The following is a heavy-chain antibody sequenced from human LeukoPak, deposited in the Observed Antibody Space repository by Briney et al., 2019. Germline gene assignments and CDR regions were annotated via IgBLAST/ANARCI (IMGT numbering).Heavy chain of an antibody. D-gene: IGHD3-3*01. V-gene: IGHV3-15*01. CDR2: IKSRSAGAAA. Sequence: GGSLRLSCTASGYTFSNAWMSWVRQAPGKGLEWVGRIKSRSAGAAAEYAAPVKGRFTISRDDSKDTLYVEMNSLKTEDTATYYCSTDIAFWSGYSDYWGQGALVTVSS. CDR3: STDIAFWSGYSDY. CDR1: GYTFSNAW. J-gene: IGHJ4*02.